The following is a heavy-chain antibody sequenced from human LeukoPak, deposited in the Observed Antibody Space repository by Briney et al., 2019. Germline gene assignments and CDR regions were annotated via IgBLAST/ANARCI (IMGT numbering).Heavy chain of an antibody. CDR3: AKDISFYSRGLGY. CDR2: ISWNSGSI. V-gene: IGHV3-9*01. Sequence: GRCLRLSCAASGLTFDDYAMHWVRHAPGKGLEWVSGISWNSGSIGYAASVKGRFTISRDNAKNSLYLQMNSLRAEDTALYYCAKDISFYSRGLGYWGQGTLVTVSS. J-gene: IGHJ4*02. CDR1: GLTFDDYA. D-gene: IGHD6-13*01.